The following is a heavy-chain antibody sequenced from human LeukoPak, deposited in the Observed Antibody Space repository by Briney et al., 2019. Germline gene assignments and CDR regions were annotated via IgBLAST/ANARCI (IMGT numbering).Heavy chain of an antibody. CDR3: ATTMKSYGSRNDAFDI. J-gene: IGHJ3*02. V-gene: IGHV4-4*07. CDR2: IYTSGST. D-gene: IGHD5-18*01. Sequence: SETLSLTCTVSGGSISSYYWSWIRQPAEKGLEWIGRIYTSGSTNYNPSLKSRVTMSVDTSKNQFSLKLSSVTAADTAVYYSATTMKSYGSRNDAFDIWGQGTMATVSS. CDR1: GGSISSYY.